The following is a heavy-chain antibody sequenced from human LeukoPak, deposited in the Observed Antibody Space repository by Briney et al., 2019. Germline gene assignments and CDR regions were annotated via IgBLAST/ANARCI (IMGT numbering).Heavy chain of an antibody. CDR2: VHNSDT. CDR3: AREGDCSGGSCYSYGWFDS. D-gene: IGHD2-15*01. J-gene: IGHJ5*01. V-gene: IGHV4-61*08. CDR1: GASVNNGGFY. Sequence: SETLSLTCSVSGASVNNGGFYWSWIRQPPGKGLEWIAYVHNSDTNYNPSLNSRVTILVDTSKNQFSLKLRSVTAADTAVYFCAREGDCSGGSCYSYGWFDSWGQGTLVTVSS.